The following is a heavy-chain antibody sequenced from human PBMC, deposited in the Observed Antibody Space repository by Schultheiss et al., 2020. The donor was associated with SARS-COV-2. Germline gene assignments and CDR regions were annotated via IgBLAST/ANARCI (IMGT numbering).Heavy chain of an antibody. D-gene: IGHD6-13*01. Sequence: ASVKVSCKASGYTFTNYGISWVRQAPGQGLEWMGRISTYNANTDFAQKLQGRVTMTTDTSTSTAYMELRSLRSDDTAVYYCARDRGSSWYHYDVDVWGQGTTVTVSS. V-gene: IGHV1-18*01. J-gene: IGHJ6*02. CDR3: ARDRGSSWYHYDVDV. CDR2: ISTYNANT. CDR1: GYTFTNYG.